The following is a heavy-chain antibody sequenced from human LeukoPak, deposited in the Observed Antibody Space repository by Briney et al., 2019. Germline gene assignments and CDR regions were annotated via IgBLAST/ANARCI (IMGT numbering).Heavy chain of an antibody. CDR3: ARGFLMRGFDY. V-gene: IGHV6-1*01. CDR1: GDSVSSSTTG. Sequence: SQTLSLTCAISGDSVSSSTTGWNWIRQSPSRGLEWLGRTHYESKWKNDYAESVKSRITINPDTSKNQFSLQLNSVTPEGTAVYFCARGFLMRGFDYWGQGTLVTVSS. CDR2: THYESKWKN. J-gene: IGHJ4*02.